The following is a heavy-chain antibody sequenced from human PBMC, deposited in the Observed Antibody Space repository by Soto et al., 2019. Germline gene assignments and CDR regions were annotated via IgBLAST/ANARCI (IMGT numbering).Heavy chain of an antibody. CDR2: IYYSGST. CDR1: GGSISSGGYY. CDR3: ARADIRVRGAHNWFDP. J-gene: IGHJ5*02. Sequence: SETLSLTCTVSGGSISSGGYYWSWIRQHPGKGLEWIGYIYYSGSTYYIPSLKSRVTISVDTSKNQFSLKLSSVTAADTAVYYCARADIRVRGAHNWFDPWGQGTLVTVSS. D-gene: IGHD2-15*01. V-gene: IGHV4-31*03.